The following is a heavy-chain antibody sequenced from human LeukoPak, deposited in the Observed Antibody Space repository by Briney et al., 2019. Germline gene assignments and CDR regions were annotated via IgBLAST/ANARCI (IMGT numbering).Heavy chain of an antibody. D-gene: IGHD5-12*01. CDR3: ARESGLTDNWLDS. CDR1: GYSFTTHD. CDR2: MNPNSGKS. J-gene: IGHJ5*01. Sequence: ASVKVSCKASGYSFTTHDINWVRQSTGQGLEWMGWMNPNSGKSGCAQKFQGRVTMTRDTSISTVYMELSGLGSDDTAVYYCARESGLTDNWLDSWGQGTLVIVSS. V-gene: IGHV1-8*01.